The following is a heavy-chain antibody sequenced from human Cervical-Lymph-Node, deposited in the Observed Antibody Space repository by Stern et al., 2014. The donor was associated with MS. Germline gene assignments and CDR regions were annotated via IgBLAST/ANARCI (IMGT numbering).Heavy chain of an antibody. V-gene: IGHV1-69*06. CDR2: IIPIFNTT. D-gene: IGHD5-12*01. J-gene: IGHJ2*01. CDR3: ATDEGGYEVL. Sequence: QVQLMQSGAEVKKPGSSVKVSCKASGGTFTSHAFSWVRQAPGQGLEWMGGIIPIFNTTNYPQRFQGRVTITADKSTSTVYMDLSKLTPEDTAVYYCATDEGGYEVLWGRGTLVTVSS. CDR1: GGTFTSHA.